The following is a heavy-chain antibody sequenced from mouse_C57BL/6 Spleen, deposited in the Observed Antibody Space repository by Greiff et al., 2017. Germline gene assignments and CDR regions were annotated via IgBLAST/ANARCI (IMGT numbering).Heavy chain of an antibody. J-gene: IGHJ4*01. CDR3: ARESLYAMDY. V-gene: IGHV5-6*01. CDR1: GFTFSSYG. Sequence: EVKLVESGGDLVKPGGSLKLSCAASGFTFSSYGMSWVRQTPDKRLEWVATISSGGSYTYYPDSVKGRFTISRDNAKNTLYLRMSSLKSEDTAMYYCARESLYAMDYWGQGTSVTVSS. CDR2: ISSGGSYT.